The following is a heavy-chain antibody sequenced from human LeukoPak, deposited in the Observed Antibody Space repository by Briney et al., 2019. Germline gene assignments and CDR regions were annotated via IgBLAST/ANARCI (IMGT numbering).Heavy chain of an antibody. D-gene: IGHD4-23*01. Sequence: PGGSLRLSCAASGFTFSSYSMNWVRQAPGEGLKWFSSISSSSSYIDYADSVKGRFTISRDNAKNSLYLQMNSLRAEDTAVYYCTGTVVTPGAFDIWGQGTMVTVSS. CDR3: TGTVVTPGAFDI. CDR2: ISSSSSYI. J-gene: IGHJ3*02. V-gene: IGHV3-21*01. CDR1: GFTFSSYS.